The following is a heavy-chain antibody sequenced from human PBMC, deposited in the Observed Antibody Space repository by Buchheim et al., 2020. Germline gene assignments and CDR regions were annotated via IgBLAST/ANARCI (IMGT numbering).Heavy chain of an antibody. Sequence: QVQLVESGGGVVQPGRSLRLSCAASEFAFNTYGMHWVRQAPGKGLEWVAMISDDGNNKYYGDAVQGRFTISRDNSNNTLYLQMNSLRAEDTAVYYCAKDAYSSSIFFQHFDYWGQGTL. CDR3: AKDAYSSSIFFQHFDY. CDR2: ISDDGNNK. J-gene: IGHJ4*02. V-gene: IGHV3-30*18. D-gene: IGHD6-6*01. CDR1: EFAFNTYG.